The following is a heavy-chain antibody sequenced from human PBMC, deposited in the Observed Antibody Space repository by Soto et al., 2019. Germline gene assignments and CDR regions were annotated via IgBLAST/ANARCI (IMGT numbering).Heavy chain of an antibody. CDR1: SFTFTAYW. Sequence: EVQLVESGGGLVQPGGSLRLSCAASSFTFTAYWMSGLRQAPGTGLEWVGNIDQDGSEKNYVDSVRGRFTISRDNAKNLVYLQMNSLRVDDAAVYYCARDLPGGYFDLWGRGALVTVSS. CDR2: IDQDGSEK. J-gene: IGHJ2*01. V-gene: IGHV3-7*05. D-gene: IGHD1-26*01. CDR3: ARDLPGGYFDL.